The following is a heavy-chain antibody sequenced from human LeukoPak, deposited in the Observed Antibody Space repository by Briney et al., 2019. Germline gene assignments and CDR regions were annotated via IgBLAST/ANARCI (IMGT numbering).Heavy chain of an antibody. J-gene: IGHJ5*02. Sequence: ASVKVSCKASGYTFTGYYMHWVRQAPGQGLEWMGWINPNSGGTNYAQKFQGRVTMTRDTSISTAYMELSRLRSDDTAVYYCARVLSVTYYYDSSNGPSWGQGTLVTVSS. V-gene: IGHV1-2*02. CDR3: ARVLSVTYYYDSSNGPS. CDR1: GYTFTGYY. D-gene: IGHD3-22*01. CDR2: INPNSGGT.